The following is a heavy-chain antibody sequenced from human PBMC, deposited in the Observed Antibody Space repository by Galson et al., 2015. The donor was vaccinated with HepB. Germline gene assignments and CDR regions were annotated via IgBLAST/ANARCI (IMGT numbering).Heavy chain of an antibody. J-gene: IGHJ6*02. CDR1: GGSISSYY. CDR2: IYYSGST. CDR3: AGLIAVAGTFYYGMDV. Sequence: SETLSLTCTVSGGSISSYYWSWIRQPPGKGLEWIGYIYYSGSTNYNPSLKSRVTISVDTSKNQFSLKLSSVTAADTAVYYCAGLIAVAGTFYYGMDVWGQGTTVTVSS. V-gene: IGHV4-59*01. D-gene: IGHD6-19*01.